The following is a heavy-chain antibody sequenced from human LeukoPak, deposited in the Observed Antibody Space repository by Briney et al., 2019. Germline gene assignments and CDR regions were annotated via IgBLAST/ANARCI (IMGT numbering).Heavy chain of an antibody. J-gene: IGHJ6*03. CDR1: GSGFTFSEFW. CDR3: AREAYCGGPSCFAVNYMDV. CDR2: IKGDGSET. V-gene: IGHV3-7*01. D-gene: IGHD2-2*01. Sequence: GGTLTLSCVASGSGFTFSEFWLGWVRQAPGERLEWVANIKGDGSETYYVDSVKGRFTISRDNVKNSVYLQMNSLTADDTSLYRCAREAYCGGPSCFAVNYMDVRGQGTTVTVSS.